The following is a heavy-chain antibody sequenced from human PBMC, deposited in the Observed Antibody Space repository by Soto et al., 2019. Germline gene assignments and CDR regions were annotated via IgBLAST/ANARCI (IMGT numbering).Heavy chain of an antibody. Sequence: PSETLSLTCDVYGGSFSGYIWTWIRQTPGKGLQWIGQINHSGSANYNPSLKSRVTISVHTSKNQFSLKLSSVTAADTAVYYCARGIEGWYQGRYYYGMDVWGQGTTVTVS. J-gene: IGHJ6*02. CDR2: INHSGSA. D-gene: IGHD6-19*01. CDR3: ARGIEGWYQGRYYYGMDV. CDR1: GGSFSGYI. V-gene: IGHV4-34*01.